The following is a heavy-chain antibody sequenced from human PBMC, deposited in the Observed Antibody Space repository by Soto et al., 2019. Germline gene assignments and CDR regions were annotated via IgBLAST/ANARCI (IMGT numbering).Heavy chain of an antibody. CDR2: IHYSGSV. V-gene: IGHV4-30-4*01. J-gene: IGHJ6*02. D-gene: IGHD2-21*02. CDR1: GGSISVEHYH. CDR3: VREDDGGDRDYYGLDV. Sequence: QVQLQESDPGLVRPSQTLSLTCTVSGGSISVEHYHWTWIRQPPGKGLEWIGNIHYSGSVYYNPSLQSRLSMSVDTSKNLFSLKLASVTAADTAVYFCVREDDGGDRDYYGLDVWGQGTTVTVSS.